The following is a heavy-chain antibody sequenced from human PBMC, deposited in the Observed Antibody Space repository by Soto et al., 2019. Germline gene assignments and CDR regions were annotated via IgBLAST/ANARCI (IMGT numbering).Heavy chain of an antibody. CDR2: ISGNGEVI. J-gene: IGHJ4*02. Sequence: GGSLRLSCAASGFPFSTCYMGWIRRAPGKGLEWISYISGNGEVIQYAASARGRFTISRDNAENLVYLEMESLRDEDTALYYCARDVDADFRTDFDYWGRGTLVTVSS. CDR1: GFPFSTCY. CDR3: ARDVDADFRTDFDY. D-gene: IGHD4-17*01. V-gene: IGHV3-11*01.